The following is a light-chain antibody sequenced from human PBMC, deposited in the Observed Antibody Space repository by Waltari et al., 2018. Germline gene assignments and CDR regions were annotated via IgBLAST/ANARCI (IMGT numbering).Light chain of an antibody. CDR1: QSRLQGNGNNC. CDR2: LGS. Sequence: QSRLQGNGNNCVDWYLQKPRQSPQLLFYLGSNRASGVPDRCSASGSGTDFTLKIGRVEAGDVWVYYCMQSLLALWTFGQGTKVEIK. CDR3: MQSLLALWT. J-gene: IGKJ1*01. V-gene: IGKV2-28*01.